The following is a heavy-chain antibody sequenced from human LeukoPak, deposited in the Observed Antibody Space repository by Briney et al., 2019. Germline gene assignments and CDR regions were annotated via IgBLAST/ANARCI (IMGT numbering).Heavy chain of an antibody. CDR3: ARGSDRSKAGDL. CDR2: IHPHGIF. J-gene: IGHJ5*02. CDR1: GGSCDDYY. D-gene: IGHD2-21*02. V-gene: IGHV4-34*01. Sequence: SETLSLTCAVHGGSCDDYYCSWIRQPPGKGLEWIGEIHPHGIFYYNSSLTSRVTISIDTSKSQFSLRLTSVTAADTASYYCARGSDRSKAGDLWGQGSLVIVSS.